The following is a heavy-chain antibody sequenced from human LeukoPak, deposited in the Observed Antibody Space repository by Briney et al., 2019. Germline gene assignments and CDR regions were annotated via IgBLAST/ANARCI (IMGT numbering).Heavy chain of an antibody. CDR2: IYPGDSDT. CDR3: AKLSRPDYGSGSYLDY. D-gene: IGHD3-10*01. Sequence: GESLKISCKGSGYSFTSYWIGWVRQMPGKGLEWMGIIYPGDSDTRYSPSFQGQVTISADKSISTAYLQWSSLKASDTAMYYCAKLSRPDYGSGSYLDYWGQGTLVTVSS. CDR1: GYSFTSYW. V-gene: IGHV5-51*01. J-gene: IGHJ4*02.